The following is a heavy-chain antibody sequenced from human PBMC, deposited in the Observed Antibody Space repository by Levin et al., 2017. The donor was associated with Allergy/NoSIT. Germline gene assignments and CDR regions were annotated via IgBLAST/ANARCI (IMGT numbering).Heavy chain of an antibody. Sequence: GGSLRLSCAASGFTFSSYAMSWVRQAPGKGLEWVSAISGSGGSTYYADSVKGRFTISRDNSKNTLYLQMNSLRAEDTAVYYCAKGGDYSNLYGMDVWGQGTTVTVSS. CDR3: AKGGDYSNLYGMDV. CDR2: ISGSGGST. CDR1: GFTFSSYA. J-gene: IGHJ6*02. V-gene: IGHV3-23*01. D-gene: IGHD4-11*01.